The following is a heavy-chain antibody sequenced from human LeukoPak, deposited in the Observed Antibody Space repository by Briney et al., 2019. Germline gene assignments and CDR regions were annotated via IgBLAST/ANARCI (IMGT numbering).Heavy chain of an antibody. D-gene: IGHD2-15*01. V-gene: IGHV3-48*03. J-gene: IGHJ4*02. Sequence: GGSLRLSCAASGFTFSSYEMSWVRQAPGKGLEWVSYISSSGSTKYYADSVKGRLTISRDNAKKSLYLQMNSLRAEDTAVYYCARGLQVAFDIWGQGTLVTVSS. CDR2: ISSSGSTK. CDR3: ARGLQVAFDI. CDR1: GFTFSSYE.